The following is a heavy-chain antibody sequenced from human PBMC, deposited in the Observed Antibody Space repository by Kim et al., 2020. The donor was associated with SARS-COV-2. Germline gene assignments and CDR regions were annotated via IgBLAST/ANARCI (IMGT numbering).Heavy chain of an antibody. CDR1: GYTFTSYG. CDR2: ISAYNGNT. Sequence: ASVKVSCKASGYTFTSYGISWVRQAPGQGLEWMGWISAYNGNTNYAQKLQGRVTMTTDTSTSTAYMELRSLRSDDTAVYYCATGDRIAAAVTSFDYWGQGTLVTVSS. D-gene: IGHD6-13*01. J-gene: IGHJ4*02. V-gene: IGHV1-18*01. CDR3: ATGDRIAAAVTSFDY.